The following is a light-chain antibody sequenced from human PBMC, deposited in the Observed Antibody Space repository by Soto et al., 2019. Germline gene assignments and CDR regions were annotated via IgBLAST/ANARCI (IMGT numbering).Light chain of an antibody. CDR1: QSVSSN. J-gene: IGKJ1*01. Sequence: EIVMTQSPSTLPVSPGERVTLSCRASQSVSSNLAWYQQRPGQAPRLLLYGASTRATGIPARFSGSGSGTEFTLTISSLQSEDFAVYYCQQYNNWPRAFGQGTKVDIK. CDR2: GAS. CDR3: QQYNNWPRA. V-gene: IGKV3-15*01.